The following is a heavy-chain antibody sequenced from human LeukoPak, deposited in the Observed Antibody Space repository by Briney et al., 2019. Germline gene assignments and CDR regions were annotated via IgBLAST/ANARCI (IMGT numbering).Heavy chain of an antibody. CDR1: GGSISSYY. D-gene: IGHD2-2*01. Sequence: PSETLSLTCTVSGGSISSYYWSWIRQPPGKGLEWIGYIYYSGSTNYNPSLKSRVTIPVDTSKNQFSLKLSSVTAADTAVYYCAISRGLHCSSTSCSRDWYFNLWGRGTLVTVSS. CDR3: AISRGLHCSSTSCSRDWYFNL. J-gene: IGHJ2*01. V-gene: IGHV4-59*08. CDR2: IYYSGST.